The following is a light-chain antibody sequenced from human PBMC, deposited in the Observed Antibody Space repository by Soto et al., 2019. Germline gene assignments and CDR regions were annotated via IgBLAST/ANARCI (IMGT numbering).Light chain of an antibody. CDR3: QQYNSFGT. CDR2: DAS. J-gene: IGKJ1*01. Sequence: DIQMPQSPSTLPASVGNRVTITCRASQSISNWLAWYQQKPGKAPKLLIYDASSLESGVPSRFSGSGSGTEFTLTISSLQPDDFATYYCQQYNSFGTFGQGTKVDIK. CDR1: QSISNW. V-gene: IGKV1-5*01.